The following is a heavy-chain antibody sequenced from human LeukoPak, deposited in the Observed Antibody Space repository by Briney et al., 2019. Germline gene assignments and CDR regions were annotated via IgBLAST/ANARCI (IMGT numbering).Heavy chain of an antibody. Sequence: ASVKVSCKASGYTFTSYGISWVRQAPGQGLEWMGWISANNGNTNSAQKFQGRVTMTTDTSTSTAYMELRSLRSDDTAVYYCARGSKDYGDYDPGNFLDWGQGTLVTVSS. V-gene: IGHV1-18*01. CDR3: ARGSKDYGDYDPGNFLD. CDR1: GYTFTSYG. D-gene: IGHD4-17*01. CDR2: ISANNGNT. J-gene: IGHJ4*02.